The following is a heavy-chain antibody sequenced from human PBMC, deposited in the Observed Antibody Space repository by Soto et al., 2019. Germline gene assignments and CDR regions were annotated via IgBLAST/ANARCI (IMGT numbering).Heavy chain of an antibody. CDR2: IYYSGST. Sequence: SETLSLTCTVSGGSISSGDYYWSWIRQPPGKGLEWIGYIYYSGSTYYNPSLKSRVTISVDTSKNQFSLKLSSVTAADTAVYYCAREGVGYDCWSGYYGYYYGMDVWGQGTTVTVSS. J-gene: IGHJ6*02. V-gene: IGHV4-30-4*01. CDR1: GGSISSGDYY. D-gene: IGHD3-3*01. CDR3: AREGVGYDCWSGYYGYYYGMDV.